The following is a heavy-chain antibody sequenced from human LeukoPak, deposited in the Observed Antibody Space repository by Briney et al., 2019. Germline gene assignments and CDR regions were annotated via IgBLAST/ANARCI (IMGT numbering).Heavy chain of an antibody. J-gene: IGHJ1*01. CDR1: GFTFSTYW. D-gene: IGHD3-22*01. CDR3: ARAPSEIGGYYPEYFRH. V-gene: IGHV3-74*01. Sequence: QPGGSLRLSCAASGFTFSTYWMHWVRQAPGKGLVWVSHIKSDGSTNYADSVKGRFTISRDNAKNTVSLQMNSLRPEDTGVYYCARAPSEIGGYYPEYFRHWGQGTLVTVSS. CDR2: IKSDGST.